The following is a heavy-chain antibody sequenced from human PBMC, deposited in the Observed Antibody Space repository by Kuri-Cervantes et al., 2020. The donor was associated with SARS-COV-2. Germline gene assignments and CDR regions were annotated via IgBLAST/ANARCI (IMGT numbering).Heavy chain of an antibody. CDR1: GFTFSSYS. V-gene: IGHV3-7*01. CDR2: TKHDGTKT. CDR3: ARDGAAKAPLFDF. D-gene: IGHD6-13*01. J-gene: IGHJ4*02. Sequence: GESLKISCAASGFTFSSYSMNWVRQAPGKGLEWVANTKHDGTKTHYVDSVKGRFTISRDNAKNSLHLQMNSLKTEDTAVYYCARDGAAKAPLFDFWGQGSLVTVSS.